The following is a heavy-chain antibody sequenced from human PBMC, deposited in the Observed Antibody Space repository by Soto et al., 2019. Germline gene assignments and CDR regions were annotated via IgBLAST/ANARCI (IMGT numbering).Heavy chain of an antibody. CDR3: AREPRDYYGMDV. J-gene: IGHJ6*02. Sequence: SLRLSCAASGFTVSSNYMSWVRQAPGKGLEWVSVIYSGGSTYYADSVKGRFTISRDNSKNTLYLQMNSLRAEDTAVYYCAREPRDYYGMDVWGQGTTVTVSS. CDR2: IYSGGST. V-gene: IGHV3-53*05. CDR1: GFTVSSNY.